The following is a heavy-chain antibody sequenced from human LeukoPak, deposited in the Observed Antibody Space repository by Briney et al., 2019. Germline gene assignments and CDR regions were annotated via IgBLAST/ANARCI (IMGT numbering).Heavy chain of an antibody. Sequence: GGSLRLSCAASGFTFTNYWMTWVRQAPGKGLEWVANIKHDGSVRAYVDSVKGRFTTSRDDAQNSVYLQMHSLRAADTAVYYCARGATWTDYWGQGALVTVSS. CDR3: ARGATWTDY. V-gene: IGHV3-7*01. CDR2: IKHDGSVR. J-gene: IGHJ4*02. D-gene: IGHD5-12*01. CDR1: GFTFTNYW.